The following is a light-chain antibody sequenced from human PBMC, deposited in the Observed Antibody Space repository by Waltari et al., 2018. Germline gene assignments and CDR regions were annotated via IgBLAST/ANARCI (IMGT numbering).Light chain of an antibody. J-gene: IGLJ3*02. CDR3: QSADSSGTSLL. Sequence: YDLTQPPSVSVSPGQTARINCSGHLLSTQLGYWYQQKPGQAPVLVIYKDTQRASGIPERFFGSSSGTTVTLTITAVQAEDEADYYCQSADSSGTSLLFGGGTKVTVL. V-gene: IGLV3-25*03. CDR2: KDT. CDR1: LLSTQL.